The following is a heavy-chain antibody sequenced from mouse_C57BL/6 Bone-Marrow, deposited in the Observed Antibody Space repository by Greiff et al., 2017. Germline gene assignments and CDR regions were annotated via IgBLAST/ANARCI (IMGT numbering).Heavy chain of an antibody. J-gene: IGHJ4*01. CDR1: GYTFTSYW. CDR2: IYPGSGST. CDR3: AKSGSSYYYAKDY. D-gene: IGHD1-1*01. Sequence: VQLQQPGAELVKPGASVKMSCKASGYTFTSYWITWVKQRPGQGLEWIGDIYPGSGSTNYNEKFKSKATLTVDTSSSTAYMQLSSLTSEDSAVYYCAKSGSSYYYAKDYWGQGTSVTVSS. V-gene: IGHV1-55*01.